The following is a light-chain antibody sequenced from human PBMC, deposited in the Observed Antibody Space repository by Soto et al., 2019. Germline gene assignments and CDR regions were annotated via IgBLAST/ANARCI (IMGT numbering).Light chain of an antibody. CDR2: KAS. Sequence: MQMTQSPSTLSGSVGDRVTITCRASQTISSWLAWYQQKPGKAPKLLIYKASTLKSGVPSRFSGSGSGTEFTLTISSLQPDDFATYYCQHYTSYSEAFGQGTKVDIK. V-gene: IGKV1-5*03. J-gene: IGKJ1*01. CDR3: QHYTSYSEA. CDR1: QTISSW.